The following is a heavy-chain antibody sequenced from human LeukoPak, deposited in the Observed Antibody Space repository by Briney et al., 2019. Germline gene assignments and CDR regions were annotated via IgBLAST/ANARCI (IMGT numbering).Heavy chain of an antibody. CDR1: GGSMSSSNW. V-gene: IGHV4-4*02. D-gene: IGHD5-18*01. CDR2: IYHSGST. CDR3: ARVGSSYGYSGYFDY. J-gene: IGHJ4*02. Sequence: SETLSLTCDVSGGSMSSSNWWSWVRQPPGKGLEWIGEIYHSGSTYYSPSLKSRVTISVDKSKNQFSLKLSSVTAADTALYYCARVGSSYGYSGYFDYWGQGTLVTVSS.